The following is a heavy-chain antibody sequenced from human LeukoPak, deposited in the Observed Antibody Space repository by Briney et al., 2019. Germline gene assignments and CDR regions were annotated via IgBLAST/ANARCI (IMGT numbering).Heavy chain of an antibody. V-gene: IGHV3-64*01. J-gene: IGHJ4*02. CDR2: ISSNGGST. Sequence: GGSLRLSCAASGFTFSSYAMHWVRQAPGKGLEYVSAISSNGGSTYYANSVKGRFTISRDNSKNTLYLQMGSLRAEDMAVYYCARPRYSGSYYSLGYWGQGTLVTVSS. CDR3: ARPRYSGSYYSLGY. CDR1: GFTFSSYA. D-gene: IGHD1-26*01.